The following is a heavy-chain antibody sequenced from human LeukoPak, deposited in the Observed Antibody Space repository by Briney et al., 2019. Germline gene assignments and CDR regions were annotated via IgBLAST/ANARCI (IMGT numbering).Heavy chain of an antibody. J-gene: IGHJ4*02. V-gene: IGHV3-43*02. D-gene: IGHD5-18*01. CDR3: VKGRRRGYAYGTLES. Sequence: PGGSLRLSCAASRFTVSSNYMTWVRQAPGKGLEWVSLISMDGVNTFYADSVKGRFTISRDNNKNSLYLQMNGLRTDDTGLYYCVKGRRRGYAYGTLESWGQGTLVTVSS. CDR1: RFTVSSNY. CDR2: ISMDGVNT.